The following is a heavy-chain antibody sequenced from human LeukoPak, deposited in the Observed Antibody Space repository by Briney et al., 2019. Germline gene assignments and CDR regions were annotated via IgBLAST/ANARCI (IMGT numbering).Heavy chain of an antibody. CDR3: ARDRLGDYDHSGYYDK. J-gene: IGHJ4*02. D-gene: IGHD3-22*01. V-gene: IGHV3-11*01. CDR1: GFTFSDYY. CDR2: ICDSGRTI. Sequence: GGSLRLSCAASGFTFSDYYMSWIRQAPGKGLEWVSYICDSGRTIYYADSVKGRFTISRDNAKNSVYLQMNNLGAEDSAVYYCARDRLGDYDHSGYYDKWGQGTLVTVSS.